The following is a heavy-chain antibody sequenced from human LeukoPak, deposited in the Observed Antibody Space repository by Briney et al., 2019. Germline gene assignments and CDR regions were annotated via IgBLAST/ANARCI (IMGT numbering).Heavy chain of an antibody. Sequence: PSETLSLTCTVSGCSIGSYYWSWIRQPPGKGLEWIGYIYYSGSTNYNPSLKSRVTISVDTSKNQFSLKLSSVTAADTAVYYCARGQTGYPYYFDYWGQGTLVTVSS. D-gene: IGHD3-9*01. J-gene: IGHJ4*02. CDR3: ARGQTGYPYYFDY. CDR1: GCSIGSYY. CDR2: IYYSGST. V-gene: IGHV4-59*01.